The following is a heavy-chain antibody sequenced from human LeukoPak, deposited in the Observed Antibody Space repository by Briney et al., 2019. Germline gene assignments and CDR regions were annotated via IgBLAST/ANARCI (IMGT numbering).Heavy chain of an antibody. J-gene: IGHJ4*02. D-gene: IGHD5-18*01. Sequence: SQILSLTCAVSGGSISSGGYSWSWIRQPPGKGLEWIGYIYHSGSTYYNPSLKSRVTISVDRSKNQFSLKLSSVTAADTAVYYCARGGYSYGYSGIDYWGQGTLVTVSS. CDR3: ARGGYSYGYSGIDY. CDR1: GGSISSGGYS. V-gene: IGHV4-30-2*01. CDR2: IYHSGST.